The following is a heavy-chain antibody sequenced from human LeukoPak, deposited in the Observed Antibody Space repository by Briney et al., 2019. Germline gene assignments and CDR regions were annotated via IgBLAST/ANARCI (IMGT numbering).Heavy chain of an antibody. CDR3: ASLDFWIGYDY. J-gene: IGHJ4*02. D-gene: IGHD3-3*01. Sequence: SETLSLTCAVSGYSISSGYYWGWIRPPAGKGLEWIGSIYYSGSTYYNPSLKSRVTISVDTSKNQFSLKLSSVTAADTAVYYCASLDFWIGYDYWGQGTMVTVS. CDR2: IYYSGST. CDR1: GYSISSGYY. V-gene: IGHV4-38-2*01.